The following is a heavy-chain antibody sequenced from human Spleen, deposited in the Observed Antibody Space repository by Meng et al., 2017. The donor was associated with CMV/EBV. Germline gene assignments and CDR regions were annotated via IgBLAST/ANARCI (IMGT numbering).Heavy chain of an antibody. V-gene: IGHV3-30*14. CDR2: MSYDGSNK. Sequence: GESLKISCEASGFTLSSYSVHWVRQAPGKGLEWVAVMSYDGSNKDYADSVKGRFTISRDNSKNTLYLQMNSLRAEDTAVYYCARDREYQLLNYGMDVWGQGTTVTVSS. J-gene: IGHJ6*02. CDR3: ARDREYQLLNYGMDV. CDR1: GFTLSSYS. D-gene: IGHD2-2*01.